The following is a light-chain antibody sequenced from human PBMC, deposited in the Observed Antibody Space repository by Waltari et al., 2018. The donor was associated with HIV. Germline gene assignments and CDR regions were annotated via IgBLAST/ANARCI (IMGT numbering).Light chain of an antibody. CDR3: SSYTIKSTLE. V-gene: IGLV2-14*03. J-gene: IGLJ2*01. Sequence: HSALTQPASVSGSARPSITISCPGTRTHAGGHNYVSWYQHHPGEAPKLIIYDVRNRPSGVSNRFSGSKSGNTASLTISGLQAEDEADYYCSSYTIKSTLEFGGGTKLTVL. CDR1: RTHAGGHNY. CDR2: DVR.